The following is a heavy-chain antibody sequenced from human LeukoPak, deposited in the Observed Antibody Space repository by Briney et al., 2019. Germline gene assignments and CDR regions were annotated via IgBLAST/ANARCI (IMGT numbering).Heavy chain of an antibody. CDR2: IYYSGST. Sequence: SETLSLTCTVSGGSISSYYWSWIRQPPGKGLEWIGYIYYSGSTNYNPSLKSRVTISLDTSDNQFSLKLSSVTAADTAVYYCARVSWFPGTSYYYMDVWGKGTTVTVSS. CDR3: ARVSWFPGTSYYYMDV. CDR1: GGSISSYY. D-gene: IGHD1-1*01. V-gene: IGHV4-59*01. J-gene: IGHJ6*03.